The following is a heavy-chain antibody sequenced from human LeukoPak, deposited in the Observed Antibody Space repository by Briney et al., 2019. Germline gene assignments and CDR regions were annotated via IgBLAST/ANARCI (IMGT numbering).Heavy chain of an antibody. J-gene: IGHJ6*02. CDR3: AGVPTVGGYYYGMDV. CDR1: GYTFTSNY. D-gene: IGHD4-17*01. V-gene: IGHV1-46*01. CDR2: IYPRDGST. Sequence: ASVKVSCKASGYTFTSNYIHWVRQAPGQGLEWMGMIYPRDGSTSYAQKFQGRVTITADESTSTAYMELSSLRSEDTAVYYCAGVPTVGGYYYGMDVWGQGTTVTVSS.